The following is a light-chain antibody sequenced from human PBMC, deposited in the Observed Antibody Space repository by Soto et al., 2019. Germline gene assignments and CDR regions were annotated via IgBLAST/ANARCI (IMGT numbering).Light chain of an antibody. CDR2: DVA. CDR1: SSDVGYYNY. Sequence: QPVLTQPASVSGSPGQSITISCTGSSSDVGYYNYVSWYQQHPGEAPKLILFDVANRPSGVSDRFSGSTSGNTASLTISGLQAEDEADYYCSSYTTSSPWVFGGGTKVTVL. V-gene: IGLV2-14*03. J-gene: IGLJ3*02. CDR3: SSYTTSSPWV.